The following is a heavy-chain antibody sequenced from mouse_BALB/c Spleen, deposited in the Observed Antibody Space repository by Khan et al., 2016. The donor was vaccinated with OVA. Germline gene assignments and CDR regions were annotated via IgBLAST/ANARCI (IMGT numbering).Heavy chain of an antibody. D-gene: IGHD1-2*01. CDR1: GYTFTDYY. V-gene: IGHV1-77*01. Sequence: QVQLQQSGAELARPGASVKLSCKASGYTFTDYYINWVKQRTGQGLEWIGEISPGSGDTYYNERFKGKATLTADKSSSTAYMQRSSRTSEASAVYFCARRNYFGYTFAYWGQGTLVTVSA. CDR3: ARRNYFGYTFAY. J-gene: IGHJ3*01. CDR2: ISPGSGDT.